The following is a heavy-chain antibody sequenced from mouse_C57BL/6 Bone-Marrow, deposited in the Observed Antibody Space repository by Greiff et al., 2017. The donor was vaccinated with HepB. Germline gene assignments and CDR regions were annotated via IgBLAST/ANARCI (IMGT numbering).Heavy chain of an antibody. CDR2: ISSGSSTI. V-gene: IGHV5-17*01. D-gene: IGHD1-1*01. CDR3: ARKEVVAPYWYFDV. J-gene: IGHJ1*03. Sequence: EVKLMESGGGLVKPGGSLKLSCAASGFTFSDYGMHWVRQAPEKGLEWVAYISSGSSTIYYADTVKGRFTISRDNAKNTLFLQMTSLRSEDTAMYYCARKEVVAPYWYFDVWGTGTTVTVSS. CDR1: GFTFSDYG.